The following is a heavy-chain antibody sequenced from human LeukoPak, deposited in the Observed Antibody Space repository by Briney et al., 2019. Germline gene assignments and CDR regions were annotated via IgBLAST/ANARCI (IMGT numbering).Heavy chain of an antibody. D-gene: IGHD3-10*01. CDR2: ISSSGSTI. J-gene: IGHJ4*02. Sequence: GGSLRLSCAASGFTFSDYYMSWIRQAPGKGLEWVSYISSSGSTIYYADSVKGRFTISRDNAKNSLYLQMNSLRAEDTAVYYCAREYGSGSYYNEGSYWGQGTLVTVSS. CDR3: AREYGSGSYYNEGSY. V-gene: IGHV3-11*04. CDR1: GFTFSDYY.